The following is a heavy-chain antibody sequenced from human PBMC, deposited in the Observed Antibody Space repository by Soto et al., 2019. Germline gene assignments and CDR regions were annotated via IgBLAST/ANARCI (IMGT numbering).Heavy chain of an antibody. CDR3: ARLLGYSFGHKEFFDY. J-gene: IGHJ4*02. CDR2: IYPGDFDT. CDR1: GYNFDTYG. Sequence: VESLTISCTASGYNFDTYGIVWVLQMPGKGLEWMGIIYPGDFDTRYSQSFQCHFTMSVDKSINTAYLQWNNLETSDTAMYYCARLLGYSFGHKEFFDYWGQGTTVTVSS. V-gene: IGHV5-51*01. D-gene: IGHD5-18*01.